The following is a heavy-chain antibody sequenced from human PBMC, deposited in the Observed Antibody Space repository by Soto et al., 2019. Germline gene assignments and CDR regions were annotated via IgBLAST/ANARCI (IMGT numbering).Heavy chain of an antibody. Sequence: QITLKESGPTLVKPTQTLTLTCTFSGFSLSSPAVGVNWIRQPPGKPLEWLALLYWDDDNHYNPSLKTRITFTKHTSKNQVVLTMTNMDPVDTATYYCAHGSGWLSDYWGQGTLVTVSS. V-gene: IGHV2-5*02. CDR1: GFSLSSPAVG. CDR2: LYWDDDN. J-gene: IGHJ4*02. CDR3: AHGSGWLSDY. D-gene: IGHD6-19*01.